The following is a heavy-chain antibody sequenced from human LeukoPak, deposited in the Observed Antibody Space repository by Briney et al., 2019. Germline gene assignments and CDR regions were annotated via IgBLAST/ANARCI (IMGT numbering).Heavy chain of an antibody. CDR3: ARGDTQSKYRQFDS. CDR2: IKQDASEK. D-gene: IGHD3-16*02. J-gene: IGHJ4*02. Sequence: GGSLRLSCAASGFTFDTYWMSLLRQAPGNALEWVANIKQDASEKDYVDPVKGRFTISRDNAKNPLYLQMNSLRAEDTGVYYCARGDTQSKYRQFDSWGQGSLVIVSS. V-gene: IGHV3-7*04. CDR1: GFTFDTYW.